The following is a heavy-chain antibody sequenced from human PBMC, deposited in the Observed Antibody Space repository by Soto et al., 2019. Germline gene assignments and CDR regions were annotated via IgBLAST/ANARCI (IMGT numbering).Heavy chain of an antibody. V-gene: IGHV4-30-4*01. D-gene: IGHD4-17*01. J-gene: IGHJ6*02. CDR2: IYYSGSP. CDR1: GGSISSGDYY. Sequence: SETLSLTCTVSGGSISSGDYYWSWIRQPPGKGLEWIGYIYYSGSPYYNPSLKSRVTISVDTSKNQFSLKLSSVTAADTAVYYCARGLRPYGMDVWGQGTPVTVYS. CDR3: ARGLRPYGMDV.